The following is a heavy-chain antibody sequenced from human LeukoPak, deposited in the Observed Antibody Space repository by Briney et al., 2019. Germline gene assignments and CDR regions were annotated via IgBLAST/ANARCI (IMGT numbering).Heavy chain of an antibody. CDR1: GGSISSSSYY. CDR3: ARRVGRWFGERAYYYNYMDV. V-gene: IGHV4-39*01. Sequence: SETLSLTCTVSGGSISSSSYYWGWIRQPPGKGLEWIGSIYYSGSTYYNPSLKSRVTMSVDTSKNQFSLKVSSVTAADTAVYYCARRVGRWFGERAYYYNYMDVWGKGTTVTISS. CDR2: IYYSGST. D-gene: IGHD3-10*01. J-gene: IGHJ6*03.